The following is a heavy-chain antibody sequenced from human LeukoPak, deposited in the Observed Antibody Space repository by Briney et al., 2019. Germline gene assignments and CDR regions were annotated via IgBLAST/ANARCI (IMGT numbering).Heavy chain of an antibody. D-gene: IGHD3-22*01. J-gene: IGHJ3*02. CDR2: ISGSGGST. CDR3: AKDRDYYDSSGYYFDAFDI. CDR1: GFTFSSYG. V-gene: IGHV3-23*01. Sequence: AGGSLRLSCAASGFTFSSYGMSWVRQAPGKGLEWVSAISGSGGSTYYADSVKGRFTISRDNSKNTLYLQMNSLRAEDTAVYYCAKDRDYYDSSGYYFDAFDIWGQGTMVTVSS.